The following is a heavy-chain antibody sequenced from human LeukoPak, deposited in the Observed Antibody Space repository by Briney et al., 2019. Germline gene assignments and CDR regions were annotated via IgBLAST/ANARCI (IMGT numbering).Heavy chain of an antibody. V-gene: IGHV4-4*02. J-gene: IGHJ4*02. CDR3: ARSASSWYYFDY. CDR1: GGSISSSNW. D-gene: IGHD6-13*01. CDR2: IYHSGST. Sequence: SETLSLTCAVSGGSISSSNWWSWVRQPPGKGLEWIGEIYHSGSTNYNPSLKSRVTISVDTSKNQFSLKLSSVTAADTAVYYCARSASSWYYFDYWGQGTLVTVSS.